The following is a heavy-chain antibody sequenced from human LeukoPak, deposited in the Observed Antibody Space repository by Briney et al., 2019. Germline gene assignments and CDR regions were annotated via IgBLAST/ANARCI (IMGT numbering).Heavy chain of an antibody. D-gene: IGHD6-6*01. J-gene: IGHJ4*02. CDR2: ISGSADTT. CDR3: ARVPYSSSSSNCDY. CDR1: GFSFRSYA. Sequence: GGSLRLSCAASGFSFRSYAMSWVRQAPGKGLDWVSSISGSADTTYYADSVKGRFTITRDSSKNTMYLQMNSLRAEDTAIYYCARVPYSSSSSNCDYWGQRTLVTVSS. V-gene: IGHV3-23*01.